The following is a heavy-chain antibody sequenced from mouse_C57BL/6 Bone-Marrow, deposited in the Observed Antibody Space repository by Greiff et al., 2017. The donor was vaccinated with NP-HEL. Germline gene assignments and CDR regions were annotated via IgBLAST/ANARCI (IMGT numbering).Heavy chain of an antibody. J-gene: IGHJ1*03. Sequence: EVQLVESGGDLVKPGGSLKLSCAASGFTFSSYGMSWVRQTPDKRLEWVATISSGGSYTYYLDSVKGRFTISRDNAKNTLYLQMSSLKSEDTAMYYCSSYWYFDVWGTGTTVTVSS. CDR3: SSYWYFDV. CDR1: GFTFSSYG. V-gene: IGHV5-6*01. CDR2: ISSGGSYT. D-gene: IGHD1-1*01.